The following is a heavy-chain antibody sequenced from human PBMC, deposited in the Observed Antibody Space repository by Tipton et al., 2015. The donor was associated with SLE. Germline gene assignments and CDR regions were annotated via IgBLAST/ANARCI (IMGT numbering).Heavy chain of an antibody. CDR1: GVSISSSY. CDR2: IYYSGST. V-gene: IGHV4-59*12. CDR3: ARDGGQRVISGTYDFYYYGLDV. D-gene: IGHD6-13*01. Sequence: TLSLTCTVSGVSISSSYWSWIRQSPGKGLEWIGYIYYSGSTKYNPSLESRGTISLETSKNQFSLKLTSVTAADTAVYYCARDGGQRVISGTYDFYYYGLDVWGQGTTVTVSS. J-gene: IGHJ6*02.